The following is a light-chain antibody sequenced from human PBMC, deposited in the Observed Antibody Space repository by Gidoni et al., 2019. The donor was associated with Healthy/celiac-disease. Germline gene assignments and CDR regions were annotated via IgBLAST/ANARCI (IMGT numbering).Light chain of an antibody. Sequence: EIVMTQSPATLSVSPGERATLSCRASQSVSSNLAWYQQKPGQAPRLLISGASTRATGIPARFSGSGSGTEFTLPISSLQSEDFAVYYCQQYNNWPPTFGQGTRLEIK. CDR3: QQYNNWPPT. CDR1: QSVSSN. CDR2: GAS. J-gene: IGKJ5*01. V-gene: IGKV3-15*01.